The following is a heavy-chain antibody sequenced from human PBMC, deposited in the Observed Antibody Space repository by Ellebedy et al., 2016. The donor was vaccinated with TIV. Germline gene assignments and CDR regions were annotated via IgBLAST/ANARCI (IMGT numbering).Heavy chain of an antibody. J-gene: IGHJ4*02. V-gene: IGHV5-51*01. CDR2: IHPDDSET. Sequence: GESLKISCKASGYGFTSFWIGWVRQMPGKGLEWMGIIHPDDSETRYSPSFRGQVIISADKSINPAYLQWSGLKASDTAIYYCVRRQHTKMGTTAFDHWGQGTPVTVST. D-gene: IGHD1-1*01. CDR1: GYGFTSFW. CDR3: VRRQHTKMGTTAFDH.